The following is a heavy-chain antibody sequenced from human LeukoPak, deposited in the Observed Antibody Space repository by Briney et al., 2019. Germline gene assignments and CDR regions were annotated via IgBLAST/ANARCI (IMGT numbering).Heavy chain of an antibody. J-gene: IGHJ4*02. CDR1: GGSISSYY. Sequence: SETLSLTCTVSGGSISSYYWNWIRQPPGKGLEWIGYIFYSGRTNYNPSLKSRVTISVDTSKNWFSLRLTSVTAADTAVYYCARHVSGQWYGSGSYDYWGQGTLVTVSS. D-gene: IGHD3-10*01. CDR2: IFYSGRT. V-gene: IGHV4-59*08. CDR3: ARHVSGQWYGSGSYDY.